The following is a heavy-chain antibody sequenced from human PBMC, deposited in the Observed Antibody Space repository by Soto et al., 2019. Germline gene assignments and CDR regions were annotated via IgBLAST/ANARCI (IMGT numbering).Heavy chain of an antibody. Sequence: VQLVESGGGLVQPGGSLRLSCAASGFTFSSYSMNWVRQAPGKGLEWVSYISSVSSTIYYADSVKGRFTISRDNAKNSLYLQMNSLRAEDTAVYYCARDLYGDYIFDYWGQGTLVTVSS. CDR3: ARDLYGDYIFDY. V-gene: IGHV3-48*01. CDR1: GFTFSSYS. CDR2: ISSVSSTI. D-gene: IGHD4-17*01. J-gene: IGHJ4*02.